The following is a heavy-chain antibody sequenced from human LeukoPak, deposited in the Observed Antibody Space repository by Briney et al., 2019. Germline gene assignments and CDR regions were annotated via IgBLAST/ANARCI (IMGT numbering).Heavy chain of an antibody. CDR1: GGSISDYY. Sequence: SETLSLTCSVAGGSISDYYWSWIRQPPGKGLEWIGYMYYSGSTNHNPSLKSRVTISIDTSKSQFSLKFSSLTATDAAVYYCARGPPHYYFGDWGQGALVTVSS. J-gene: IGHJ4*02. CDR3: ARGPPHYYFGD. V-gene: IGHV4-59*01. D-gene: IGHD1-14*01. CDR2: MYYSGST.